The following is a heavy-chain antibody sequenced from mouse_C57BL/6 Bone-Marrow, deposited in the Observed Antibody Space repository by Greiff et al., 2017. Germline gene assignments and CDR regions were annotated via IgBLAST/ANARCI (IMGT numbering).Heavy chain of an antibody. J-gene: IGHJ2*01. V-gene: IGHV1-50*01. CDR2: IDPSDSYT. CDR1: GYTFTSYW. Sequence: QVQLQQPGAELVKPGASVKLSCKASGYTFTSYWMQWVKQRPGQGLEWIGEIDPSDSYTNYNQKFKGKATLTVDTSSSTAYLQLSSLTSEVSAVYYCARSPIASNFFYYGGRGTTLTVSS. D-gene: IGHD2-10*02. CDR3: ARSPIASNFFYY.